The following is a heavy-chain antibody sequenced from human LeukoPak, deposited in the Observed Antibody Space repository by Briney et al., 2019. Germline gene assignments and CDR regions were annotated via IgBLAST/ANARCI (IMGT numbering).Heavy chain of an antibody. D-gene: IGHD6-6*01. CDR1: GYTFTSYG. Sequence: ASVKVSCKASGYTFTSYGISWVRQAPGQGLEWMGWISAYNGNTNYAQKLQGRVTMTTDTSTSTAYMELRSLRSDDPAVYYCARDRASSIAARRDYWGQGTLVTVSS. J-gene: IGHJ4*02. CDR3: ARDRASSIAARRDY. CDR2: ISAYNGNT. V-gene: IGHV1-18*01.